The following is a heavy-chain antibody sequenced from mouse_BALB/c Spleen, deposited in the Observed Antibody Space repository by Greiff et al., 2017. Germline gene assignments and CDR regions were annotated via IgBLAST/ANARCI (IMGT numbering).Heavy chain of an antibody. CDR2: ILPGSGST. D-gene: IGHD2-2*01. J-gene: IGHJ4*01. Sequence: VQLQQSGAELMKPGASVKISCKATGYTFSSYWIEWVKQRPGHGLEWIGEILPGSGSTNYNEKFKGKATFTADTSSNTAYMQLSSLTSEDSAVYYCARSEWVRRLDYWGQGTSVTVSS. CDR1: GYTFSSYW. V-gene: IGHV1-9*01. CDR3: ARSEWVRRLDY.